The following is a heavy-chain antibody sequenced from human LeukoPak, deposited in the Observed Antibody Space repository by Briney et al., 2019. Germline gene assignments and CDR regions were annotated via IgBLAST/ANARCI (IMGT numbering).Heavy chain of an antibody. V-gene: IGHV3-7*03. CDR3: ARAGIAAAGTRGLFDY. J-gene: IGHJ4*02. D-gene: IGHD6-13*01. CDR2: IKQDGSEK. CDR1: GFTFSSYW. Sequence: GGSLRLSCAASGFTFSSYWMSWVRQAPWKGLEWVANIKQDGSEKYYVDSVKGRFTISRDNAKNSLYLQMNSLRAEDTAVYYCARAGIAAAGTRGLFDYWGQGTLVTVSS.